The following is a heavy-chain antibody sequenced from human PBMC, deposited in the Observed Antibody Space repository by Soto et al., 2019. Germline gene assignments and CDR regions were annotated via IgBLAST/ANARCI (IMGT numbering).Heavy chain of an antibody. CDR3: ASDLEESGDVWTGVGLY. Sequence: QVRLVQSGAEVKKPWASVKVSCRASGYNFHSYGITWVRQAPGQGLEWLGWISADNGETHSGQMLQGRVSLTIDISTCPAYMELRSLRSADTAVYFCASDLEESGDVWTGVGLYWGQGTRVTVSS. V-gene: IGHV1-18*01. CDR1: GYNFHSYG. D-gene: IGHD3-3*01. CDR2: ISADNGET. J-gene: IGHJ4*02.